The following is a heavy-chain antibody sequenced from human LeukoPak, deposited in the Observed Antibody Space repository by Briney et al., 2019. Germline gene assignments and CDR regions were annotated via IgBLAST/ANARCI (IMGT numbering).Heavy chain of an antibody. V-gene: IGHV1-18*01. CDR1: GYTFTSYG. D-gene: IGHD1-26*01. Sequence: ASVKVSCKASGYTFTSYGISWVRQAPGQGLEWMGWISAYNGNTNYAQKLQGRVTMTTDTSTSTAYMELRSLRSDDTAVYYCARDSGSYQSFHPWFYYYYYMDVWGKGTTVTVSS. CDR3: ARDSGSYQSFHPWFYYYYYMDV. J-gene: IGHJ6*03. CDR2: ISAYNGNT.